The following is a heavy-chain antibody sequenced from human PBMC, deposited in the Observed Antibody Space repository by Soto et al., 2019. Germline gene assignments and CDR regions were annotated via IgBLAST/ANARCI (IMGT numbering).Heavy chain of an antibody. J-gene: IGHJ4*02. CDR2: IYYSGST. D-gene: IGHD1-20*01. CDR1: GGSISSYY. V-gene: IGHV4-59*01. CDR3: ARRYGRNFDY. Sequence: SETLSLTCTVAGGSISSYYWSWIRQPPGKGLEWIGYIYYSGSTNYNPSLKSRVTISVDTSKNQFSLKLSSVTAADTAVYYCARRYGRNFDYWGQGTLVTVSS.